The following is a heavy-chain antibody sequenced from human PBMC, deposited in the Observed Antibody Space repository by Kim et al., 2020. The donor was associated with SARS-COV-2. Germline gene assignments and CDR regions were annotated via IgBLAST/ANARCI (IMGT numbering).Heavy chain of an antibody. Sequence: GGSLRLSCAASGFTVTSYAMNWVRQAPGKGLEWVSTIGGSSGNTFYADFVKGRFTISRDDFKNTLYLQMNSLRAEDTALYYCAKGNGYSSGWGTFDIWGQGTMVTVSS. V-gene: IGHV3-23*01. J-gene: IGHJ3*02. CDR2: IGGSSGNT. CDR1: GFTVTSYA. CDR3: AKGNGYSSGWGTFDI. D-gene: IGHD6-19*01.